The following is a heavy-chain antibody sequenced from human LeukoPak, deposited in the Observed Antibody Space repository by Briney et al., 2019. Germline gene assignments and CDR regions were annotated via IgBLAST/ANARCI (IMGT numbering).Heavy chain of an antibody. CDR1: GGSVSSYYYH. V-gene: IGHV4-61*01. Sequence: SETLSLTCTVSGGSVSSYYYHWGWLRQPPGKRLEWIGYIYSSGSTNYNPSLKSRVTMSLDTSKNQFSLHLSSVTAADTAVHYCARGPTLTTDYWGQGTLVTVSS. D-gene: IGHD4-11*01. J-gene: IGHJ4*02. CDR2: IYSSGST. CDR3: ARGPTLTTDY.